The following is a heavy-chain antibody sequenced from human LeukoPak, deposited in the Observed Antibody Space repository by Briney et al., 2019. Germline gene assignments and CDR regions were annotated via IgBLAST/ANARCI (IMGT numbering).Heavy chain of an antibody. CDR2: ISGHSDST. J-gene: IGHJ4*02. Sequence: GGSLRLSCAASGFTFSSYAMSWVRQAPGQGPEWVSGISGHSDSTYHADSVKGRFTISRDNSKNTLYLQMNSLRAEDTAVYYCAGYVWGTYRYTNYWGQGTLVTASS. CDR1: GFTFSSYA. V-gene: IGHV3-23*01. CDR3: AGYVWGTYRYTNY. D-gene: IGHD3-16*02.